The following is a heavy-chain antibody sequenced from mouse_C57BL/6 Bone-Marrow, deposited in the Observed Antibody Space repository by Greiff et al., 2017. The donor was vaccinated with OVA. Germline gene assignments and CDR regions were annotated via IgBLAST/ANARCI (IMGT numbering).Heavy chain of an antibody. J-gene: IGHJ3*01. CDR3: ATPGFAY. V-gene: IGHV2-2*01. CDR2: IWSGGST. Sequence: VQLQESGPGLVQPSQSLSITCTVSGFSLTSYGVHWVRQSPGKGLEWLGVIWSGGSTDYNAAFISRLSISKDNSKSQVFFKMNSLQADDTAIYYCATPGFAYWGQGTLVTVSA. CDR1: GFSLTSYG.